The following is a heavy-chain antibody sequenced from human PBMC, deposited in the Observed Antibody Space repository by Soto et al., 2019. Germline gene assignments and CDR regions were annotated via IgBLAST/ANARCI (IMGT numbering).Heavy chain of an antibody. CDR2: IIPIYGTA. J-gene: IGHJ4*02. CDR3: ARDAVAGSFDY. V-gene: IGHV1-69*13. Sequence: SVKVSCKASGGTFSSYAISWVRQAPGQGLEWMGGIIPIYGTANYAQKFQGRVTITADESTSTAYMELSSLGSDDTAVYYCARDAVAGSFDYWGQGTLVTVPS. D-gene: IGHD6-19*01. CDR1: GGTFSSYA.